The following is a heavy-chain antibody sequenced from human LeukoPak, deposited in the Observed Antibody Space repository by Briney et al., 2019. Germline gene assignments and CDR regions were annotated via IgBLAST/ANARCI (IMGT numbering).Heavy chain of an antibody. CDR1: GYTFTSYG. Sequence: GASVKVSCKASGYTFTSYGISWVRPAPGQGLEWMGWISAYNGNTNYAQKLQGRVTMTTDTSTSTAYMELRSLRSDDTAVYYCARDSIGSGYDFGIFDYWGQGTLVTVSS. CDR3: ARDSIGSGYDFGIFDY. V-gene: IGHV1-18*01. J-gene: IGHJ4*02. D-gene: IGHD5-12*01. CDR2: ISAYNGNT.